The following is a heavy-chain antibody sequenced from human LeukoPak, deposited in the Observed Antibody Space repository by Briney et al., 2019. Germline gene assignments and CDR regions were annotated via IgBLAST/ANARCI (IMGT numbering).Heavy chain of an antibody. CDR3: ARLAGCSSTSCYTGWFDP. D-gene: IGHD2-2*02. V-gene: IGHV1-69*05. Sequence: GASVKVSCKASGGTFSRYAISWVRQAPGQGLEWMGGIIPIFGTANYAQKFQGRVTITTHESTSTAYMELSSLRSEDTAVYYCARLAGCSSTSCYTGWFDPWGQGTLVTVSS. J-gene: IGHJ5*02. CDR2: IIPIFGTA. CDR1: GGTFSRYA.